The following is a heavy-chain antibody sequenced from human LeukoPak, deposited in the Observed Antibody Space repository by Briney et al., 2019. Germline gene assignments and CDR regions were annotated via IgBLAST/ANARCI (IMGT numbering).Heavy chain of an antibody. V-gene: IGHV3-7*01. CDR2: IKQDGGEK. CDR1: GFTFSGDR. D-gene: IGHD3-9*01. Sequence: PGGSLRLSCAASGFTFSGDRMSWVRQAPGKGLERVAHIKQDGGEKYYVDSVTGRFTISRDNTKNSLYLQMNSLRAEDTALYYCARAASYYDILTAYDSWGQGTLVTVSS. CDR3: ARAASYYDILTAYDS. J-gene: IGHJ5*01.